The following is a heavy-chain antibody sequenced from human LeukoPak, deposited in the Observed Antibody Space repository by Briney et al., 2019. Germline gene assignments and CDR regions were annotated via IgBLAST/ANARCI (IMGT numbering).Heavy chain of an antibody. CDR2: ISASGSMI. D-gene: IGHD2-21*01. CDR1: GFTFSSYE. J-gene: IGHJ6*02. V-gene: IGHV3-48*03. Sequence: GGSLRLSCAASGFTFSSYEMNWVRQAPGKGLEWISCISASGSMIYYADSVKGRFTISRDNAENSLFLQMNSLRAEDTALYYCARGVAMWGGQGTKVTVSS. CDR3: ARGVAMW.